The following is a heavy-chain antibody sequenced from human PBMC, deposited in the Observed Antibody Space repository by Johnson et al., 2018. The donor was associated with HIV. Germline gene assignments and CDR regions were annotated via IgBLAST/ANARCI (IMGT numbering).Heavy chain of an antibody. CDR1: GFIVSSNY. J-gene: IGHJ3*02. V-gene: IGHV3-66*01. D-gene: IGHD4-17*01. Sequence: VQLVESGGGLVQPGGSLRLSCAASGFIVSSNYMSWVRQAPGKGLEWVSVLYSGGSTYYADSVKGRFSISRDNSKNTLYLQMNSLRAEDTAVYYCAREVAGDYGDSPGAFDIWGQGAMVTVSS. CDR3: AREVAGDYGDSPGAFDI. CDR2: LYSGGST.